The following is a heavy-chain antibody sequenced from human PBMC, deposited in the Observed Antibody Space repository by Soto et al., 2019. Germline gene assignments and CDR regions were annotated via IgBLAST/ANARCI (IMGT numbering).Heavy chain of an antibody. Sequence: EVQLVESGGGLVQPGGSLRLSCAASGFTFSSYSMNWVRQAPGKGLEWVSYISSSSSTIYYADSVKGRFTISRDNAKNSLYLQMNSLRAEDTAVYYCAEDRSGSYGYWGQGTLVTVSS. CDR3: AEDRSGSYGY. D-gene: IGHD1-26*01. CDR2: ISSSSSTI. CDR1: GFTFSSYS. V-gene: IGHV3-48*01. J-gene: IGHJ4*02.